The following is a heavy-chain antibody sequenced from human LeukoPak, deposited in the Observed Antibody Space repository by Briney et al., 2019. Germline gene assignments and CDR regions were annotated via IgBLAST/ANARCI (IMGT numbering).Heavy chain of an antibody. CDR2: IYHGGST. CDR3: ARDYGDYAGYFDY. J-gene: IGHJ4*02. V-gene: IGHV4-38-2*02. Sequence: SETLSLTCTVSGYSISSGYYWGWIRQPPGKGLEWIGSIYHGGSTYYNPSLKSRVTISVDTSKNQFSLKLSSVTAADTAVYYCARDYGDYAGYFDYWGQGTLVTVSS. CDR1: GYSISSGYY. D-gene: IGHD4-17*01.